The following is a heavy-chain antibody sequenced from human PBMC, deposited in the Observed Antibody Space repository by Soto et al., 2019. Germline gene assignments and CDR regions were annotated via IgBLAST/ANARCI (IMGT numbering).Heavy chain of an antibody. V-gene: IGHV1-8*01. J-gene: IGHJ5*02. Sequence: ASVKVSCKASGYSFTNNDVTWVRQATGQGLEWMGWMNPGSGDTGYAQKFQGRVTMTRDISIATAYMELSSLRSDDTAIYYCTRMATFGSLNWFDPWGQGTLVTVSS. CDR2: MNPGSGDT. CDR3: TRMATFGSLNWFDP. D-gene: IGHD3-16*01. CDR1: GYSFTNND.